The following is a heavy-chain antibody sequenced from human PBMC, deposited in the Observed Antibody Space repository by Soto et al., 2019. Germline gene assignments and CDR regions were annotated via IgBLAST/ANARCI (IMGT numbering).Heavy chain of an antibody. CDR3: ARLFDTSGWYDY. CDR2: IYPGDSDT. V-gene: IGHV5-51*01. D-gene: IGHD6-19*01. J-gene: IGHJ4*02. Sequence: PGESLKISCKGSGYSFTSYWIGWVRQMPGKGLERMRIIYPGDSDTRYSPSFQGQVTISADKSITTTYLQWSSLKASDTAIYYCARLFDTSGWYDYWGQGTLVTVSS. CDR1: GYSFTSYW.